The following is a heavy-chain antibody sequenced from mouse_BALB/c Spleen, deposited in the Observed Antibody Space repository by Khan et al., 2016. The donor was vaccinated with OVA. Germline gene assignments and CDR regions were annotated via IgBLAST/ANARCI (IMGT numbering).Heavy chain of an antibody. J-gene: IGHJ3*01. CDR2: INYSGST. CDR3: GGGVRLTY. Sequence: EVKLEESGPGLVKPSQSLSLTCTVTGYSITSDPARNWIRQFPGNKLEWMGYINYSGSTSYNPSLKSRISITRDTSKNQFFLQLNSVTTEDTATYFYGGGVRLTYWGQGTLVTVSA. CDR1: GYSITSDPA. V-gene: IGHV3-2*02.